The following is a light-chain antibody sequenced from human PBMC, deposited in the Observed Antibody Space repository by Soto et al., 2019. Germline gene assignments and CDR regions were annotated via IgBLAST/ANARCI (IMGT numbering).Light chain of an antibody. J-gene: IGKJ5*01. CDR3: QQYNSYSIA. CDR2: DAS. Sequence: DIQMTQVPSTLFASVGDRITITCRASQSISSWLAWYQQKPGKAPKLLIYDASSLKSGVPSRFSGSGSGTEFTLTISSLQPDDFATYYCQQYNSYSIAFGQGTRLEIK. CDR1: QSISSW. V-gene: IGKV1-5*01.